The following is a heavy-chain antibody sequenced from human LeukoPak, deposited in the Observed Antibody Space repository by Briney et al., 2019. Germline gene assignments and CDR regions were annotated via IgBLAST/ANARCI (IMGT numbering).Heavy chain of an antibody. V-gene: IGHV4-59*08. CDR2: IYYSGST. CDR1: GGSISGYY. J-gene: IGHJ3*02. Sequence: SETLSLTCTVSGGSISGYYWSWIRQPPGKGLEWIGYIYYSGSTNYNPSLKSRVTISVDTSKNQFSLKLSSVTAADTAVYYCARHRSGSYWRAFDIWGQGAMVTVSS. CDR3: ARHRSGSYWRAFDI. D-gene: IGHD1-26*01.